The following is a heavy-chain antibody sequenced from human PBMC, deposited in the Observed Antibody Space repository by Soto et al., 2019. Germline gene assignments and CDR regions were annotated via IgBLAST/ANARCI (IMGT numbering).Heavy chain of an antibody. CDR2: IYYSGST. J-gene: IGHJ4*02. Sequence: SETLSLTCTVSGGSISGYYWSWIRQPPGKGLEWIGYIYYSGSTYYNPSLKSRVTISVDTSKNQFSLKLSSVTAADTAVYYCARYYYDSSGYYPSPPGFDYWGQGTLVTVSS. CDR1: GGSISGYY. D-gene: IGHD3-22*01. CDR3: ARYYYDSSGYYPSPPGFDY. V-gene: IGHV4-59*08.